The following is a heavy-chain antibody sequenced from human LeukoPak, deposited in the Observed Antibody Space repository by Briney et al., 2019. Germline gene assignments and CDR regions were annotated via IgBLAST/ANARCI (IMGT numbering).Heavy chain of an antibody. CDR1: GFTFSSYG. V-gene: IGHV3-30*02. J-gene: IGHJ4*02. D-gene: IGHD3-10*01. CDR3: AKDRGFSSGEDYFDY. Sequence: GGSLRLSCAESGFTFSSYGMQWVGQAPGKGVEGVAFISYDGSKKYYEDSVKGRFTISRDNSKNTLYLQMNILRAEDTAVYYCAKDRGFSSGEDYFDYWGQGTLVTVSS. CDR2: ISYDGSKK.